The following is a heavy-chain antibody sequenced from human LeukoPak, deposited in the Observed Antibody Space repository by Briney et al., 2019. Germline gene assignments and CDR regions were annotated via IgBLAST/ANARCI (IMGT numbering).Heavy chain of an antibody. J-gene: IGHJ4*02. CDR1: GFDFSSNW. V-gene: IGHV3-74*01. Sequence: GGSLRLSCAASGFDFSSNWVHWVRHAPGQGLVWVSRIKGDGISTNYADSVKGRFTISRDIAKNTLYLQMNSLRAEDTGVYYCAKDHYWSIDYWGRGTLVTVSS. CDR3: AKDHYWSIDY. CDR2: IKGDGIST. D-gene: IGHD3-3*01.